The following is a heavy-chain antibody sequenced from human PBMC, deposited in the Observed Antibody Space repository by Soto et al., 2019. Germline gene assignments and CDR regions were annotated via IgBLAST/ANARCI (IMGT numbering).Heavy chain of an antibody. Sequence: EVQLVESGVGLVKPGGSLRLSCAGSGFTFSSSTMTWVRQAPGKGLEWVSSISSSSSYIYQPDSLKGRFTISRDNAKNSVFLQMSSLRAEDTAVYYCARDLGEVYATWGQGTLVTVSS. D-gene: IGHD2-8*01. J-gene: IGHJ4*02. CDR3: ARDLGEVYAT. CDR2: ISSSSSYI. V-gene: IGHV3-21*01. CDR1: GFTFSSST.